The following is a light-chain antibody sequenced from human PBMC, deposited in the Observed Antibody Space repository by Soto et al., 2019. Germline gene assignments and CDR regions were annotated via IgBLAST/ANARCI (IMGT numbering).Light chain of an antibody. CDR2: DAS. CDR3: QQYGSSPL. Sequence: EIVVTQSPATLSFSPGERATLSCRASQSVSSYLAWYQQKPGQAPRLLIYDASNRATGIPARFSGSGSGTDFTLTISDVEPEDFAVYYCQQYGSSPLFGPGTKVDIK. V-gene: IGKV3-11*01. CDR1: QSVSSY. J-gene: IGKJ3*01.